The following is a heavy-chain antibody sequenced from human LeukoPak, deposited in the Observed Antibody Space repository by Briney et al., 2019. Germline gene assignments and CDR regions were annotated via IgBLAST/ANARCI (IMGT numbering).Heavy chain of an antibody. J-gene: IGHJ4*02. D-gene: IGHD4-17*01. CDR1: GCTFTSYD. CDR2: MNPNSGNT. V-gene: IGHV1-8*01. Sequence: ASVKVSCKASGCTFTSYDINWVRQATGQGLEWMGWMNPNSGNTDYAQEFQGRVTMTRNTSISTAYMELSSLRSGDTAVYYCATTSTTTMTDYYFDYWGQGTLVTVSS. CDR3: ATTSTTTMTDYYFDY.